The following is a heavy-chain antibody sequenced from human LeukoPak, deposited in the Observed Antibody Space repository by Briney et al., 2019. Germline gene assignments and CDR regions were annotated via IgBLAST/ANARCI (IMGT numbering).Heavy chain of an antibody. D-gene: IGHD2-21*02. V-gene: IGHV3-48*01. Sequence: GGSLRLSCAASGFTFSSYRMNWVRQAPGKGLEWVSYISSSSSTIYYADSVKGRFTISRDNAKNSLYLQMNSLRAEDTAVYYCARAGGGDPFDPWGQGTLVTVSS. CDR1: GFTFSSYR. CDR3: ARAGGGDPFDP. J-gene: IGHJ5*02. CDR2: ISSSSSTI.